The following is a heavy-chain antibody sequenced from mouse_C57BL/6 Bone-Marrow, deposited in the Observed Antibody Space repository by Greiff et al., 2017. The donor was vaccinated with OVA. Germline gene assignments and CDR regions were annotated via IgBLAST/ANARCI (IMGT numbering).Heavy chain of an antibody. CDR3: ARPLDYYGSSYWYFDV. V-gene: IGHV1-26*01. J-gene: IGHJ1*03. D-gene: IGHD1-1*01. CDR2: INPNNGGT. Sequence: VQLQQSGPELVKPGASVKISCKASGYTFTDYYMNWVKQSHGKSLEWIGDINPNNGGTSYNQKFKGKATLTVDKSSSTAYMELRSLTSEDSAVYYCARPLDYYGSSYWYFDVWGTGTPGTVSS. CDR1: GYTFTDYY.